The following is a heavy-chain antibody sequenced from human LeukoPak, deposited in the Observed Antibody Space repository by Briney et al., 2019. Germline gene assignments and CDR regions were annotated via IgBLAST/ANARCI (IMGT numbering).Heavy chain of an antibody. Sequence: PGGSLRLSCAASGFTFSSYGMHWVRQAPGKGLEWVAFIRYDGSNKYYGDSVKGRFTISRGNSKNTLYLQMNSLRAEDTAVYYCAKSYGSGIGYYFDYWGQGTLVTVSS. V-gene: IGHV3-30*02. CDR2: IRYDGSNK. CDR3: AKSYGSGIGYYFDY. D-gene: IGHD3-10*01. J-gene: IGHJ4*02. CDR1: GFTFSSYG.